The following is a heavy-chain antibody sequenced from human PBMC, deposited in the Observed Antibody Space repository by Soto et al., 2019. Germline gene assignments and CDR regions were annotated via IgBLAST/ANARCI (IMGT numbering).Heavy chain of an antibody. CDR1: GYTFTNYG. D-gene: IGHD6-19*01. J-gene: IGHJ4*02. CDR2: INPYNAKT. CDR3: ARGSDSLGW. Sequence: QVQLVQSGAEVKKPGASVKVSCKASGYTFTNYGITWVRQAPGQGLERMGWINPYNAKTNSAQKFQGRVSMPTDTSSSTAYMEVLSLRSDDTAIYYCARGSDSLGWWGQGTLVTVSS. V-gene: IGHV1-18*01.